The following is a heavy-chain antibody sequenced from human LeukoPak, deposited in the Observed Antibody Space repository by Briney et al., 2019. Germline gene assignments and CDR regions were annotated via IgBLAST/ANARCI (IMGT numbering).Heavy chain of an antibody. Sequence: GGSLRLSCAASGFSFVNHWMSWVRQAPGKGLEWLANIKQDGSETYYLDSVKGRFTISRDNSKNTVYLQMNSLRAEDTAIYYCAKARQGGTTVPFDYWGQGTLVTVSS. CDR1: GFSFVNHW. J-gene: IGHJ4*02. V-gene: IGHV3-7*03. CDR3: AKARQGGTTVPFDY. CDR2: IKQDGSET. D-gene: IGHD4-17*01.